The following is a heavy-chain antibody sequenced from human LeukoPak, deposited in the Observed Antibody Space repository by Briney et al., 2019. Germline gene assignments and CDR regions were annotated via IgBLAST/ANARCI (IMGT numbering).Heavy chain of an antibody. CDR2: IYTSGST. CDR1: GGSISSYY. D-gene: IGHD6-19*01. Sequence: SETLSLTCTASGGSISSYYWSWIRQPAGKGLEWIGRIYTSGSTNYNPSLKSRVTISVDTSKNQFSLKLSSVTAADTAVYYCARLEVIRGIAVAGTVCWFDPWGQGTLVTVSS. J-gene: IGHJ5*02. V-gene: IGHV4-4*07. CDR3: ARLEVIRGIAVAGTVCWFDP.